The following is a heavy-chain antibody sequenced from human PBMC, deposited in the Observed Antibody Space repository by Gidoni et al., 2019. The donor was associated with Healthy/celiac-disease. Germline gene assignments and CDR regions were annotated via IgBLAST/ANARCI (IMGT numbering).Heavy chain of an antibody. CDR2: INHSGST. CDR1: GGSFSGYY. CDR3: AREGGDYVWGSYRYTVDY. D-gene: IGHD3-16*02. Sequence: QVQLQQWGAGLLKPSETLSLTCAVYGGSFSGYYWSWIRPPPGKGLEWIGEINHSGSTNYNPSLKSRVTISVDTSKNQFSLKLSSVTAADTAVYYCAREGGDYVWGSYRYTVDYWGQGTLVTVSS. J-gene: IGHJ4*02. V-gene: IGHV4-34*01.